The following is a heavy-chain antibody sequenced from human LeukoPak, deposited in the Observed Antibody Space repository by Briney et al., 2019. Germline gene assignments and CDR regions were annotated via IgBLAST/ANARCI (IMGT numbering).Heavy chain of an antibody. J-gene: IGHJ4*02. V-gene: IGHV4-59*08. CDR3: ARRVGIAAAEYFDY. Sequence: KTSETLSLTCTVSGGSISSYYWSWIRQPPGKGLEWIGYIYYSGSTNYNPSLKSRVTISVDTSRNQFSLWLISVTAADTAVYYCARRVGIAAAEYFDYWGQGTLVTVSS. CDR1: GGSISSYY. D-gene: IGHD6-13*01. CDR2: IYYSGST.